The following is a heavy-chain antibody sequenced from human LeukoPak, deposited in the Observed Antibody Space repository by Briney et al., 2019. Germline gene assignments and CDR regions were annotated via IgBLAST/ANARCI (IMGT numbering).Heavy chain of an antibody. CDR2: IKSKTDGGTT. D-gene: IGHD5-24*01. J-gene: IGHJ4*02. Sequence: GGSLRLSCAASGFTFSSAWMSWVRQAPGKGLEWVGRIKSKTDGGTTDYAAPVKGRFTISRDDSKNTLYLQMNSLKTEDTAVYYCTTERDLYYFDYWGQGTLVTVSS. CDR1: GFTFSSAW. CDR3: TTERDLYYFDY. V-gene: IGHV3-15*01.